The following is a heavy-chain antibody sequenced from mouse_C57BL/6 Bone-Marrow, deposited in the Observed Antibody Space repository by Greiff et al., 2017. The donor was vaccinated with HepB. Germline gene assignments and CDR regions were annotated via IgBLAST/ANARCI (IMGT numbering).Heavy chain of an antibody. Sequence: VQLQQSGAGLVKPGASVKISCKASGYAFSSYWMNWVKQRPGKGLEWIGQIYPGDGDTNYNGKFKGKATLTADKSSSTAYMQLSSLTSEYSAVYFCAPIYYDYYFDYWGQGTTLTVSS. V-gene: IGHV1-80*01. CDR2: IYPGDGDT. J-gene: IGHJ2*01. CDR1: GYAFSSYW. D-gene: IGHD2-4*01. CDR3: APIYYDYYFDY.